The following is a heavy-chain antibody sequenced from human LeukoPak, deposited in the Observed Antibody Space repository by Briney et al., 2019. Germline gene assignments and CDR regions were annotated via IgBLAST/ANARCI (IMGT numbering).Heavy chain of an antibody. CDR3: ARDRHYDILSGFHNYYGMDV. V-gene: IGHV3-7*01. CDR1: GFTFRGYW. J-gene: IGHJ6*02. D-gene: IGHD3-9*01. CDR2: IKQDGSEK. Sequence: GGSLRLSCAASGFTFRGYWMTGVRQAPGKGLEWVANIKQDGSEKNYVESVKGRFTISRDNAKNSLYLQMNSLGVEDTAVYYCARDRHYDILSGFHNYYGMDVWGQGTTVTVSS.